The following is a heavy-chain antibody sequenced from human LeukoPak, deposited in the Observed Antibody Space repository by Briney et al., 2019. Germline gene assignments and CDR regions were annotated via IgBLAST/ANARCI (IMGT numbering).Heavy chain of an antibody. V-gene: IGHV1-2*02. CDR3: ARDGGGLNDIHADY. J-gene: IGHJ4*02. CDR1: GYTFTGYY. D-gene: IGHD3-9*01. Sequence: ASVKVSCKASGYTFTGYYMHRVRQAPGQGLEWMGWINPNSGGTNYAQKFQGRVTMTRDTSINTAYMELSRLRSDDTAVYYCARDGGGLNDIHADYWGQGTLVTVSS. CDR2: INPNSGGT.